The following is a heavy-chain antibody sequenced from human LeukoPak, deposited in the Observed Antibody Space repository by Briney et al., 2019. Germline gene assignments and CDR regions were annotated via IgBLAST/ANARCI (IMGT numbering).Heavy chain of an antibody. CDR2: LSGGGGGS. CDR1: GITIRTYA. J-gene: IGHJ4*02. Sequence: GGSLRLSCAVSGITIRTYAMSWVRQAPGKGLEWVSSLSGGGGGSYYADSVKGRVTVSRDDSKNTLYLQMNSLRAEDAAVYYCAKEKTGKFDFDYWGQGTLATVSS. CDR3: AKEKTGKFDFDY. D-gene: IGHD3-10*01. V-gene: IGHV3-23*01.